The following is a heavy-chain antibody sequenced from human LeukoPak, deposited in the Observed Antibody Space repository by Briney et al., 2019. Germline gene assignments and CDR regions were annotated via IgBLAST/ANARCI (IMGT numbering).Heavy chain of an antibody. D-gene: IGHD2-2*01. Sequence: GASVKVSCKASGYTFTSYGISWVRQAPGQGLEWMGWISAYNGNTNYAQKLQGRVTMTTDTSTSTAYMELRSLRSDDTAVYYCARGAPRYCSSTSCYVAGDYWGQGTLVTVSS. CDR2: ISAYNGNT. V-gene: IGHV1-18*01. CDR3: ARGAPRYCSSTSCYVAGDY. CDR1: GYTFTSYG. J-gene: IGHJ4*02.